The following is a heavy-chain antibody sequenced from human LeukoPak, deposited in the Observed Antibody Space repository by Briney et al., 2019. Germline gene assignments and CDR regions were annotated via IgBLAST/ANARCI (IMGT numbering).Heavy chain of an antibody. D-gene: IGHD2-2*01. CDR2: IYYSGST. J-gene: IGHJ4*02. CDR1: GGSISSGGYY. V-gene: IGHV4-31*03. Sequence: SQTLSLTCTVSGGSISSGGYYWSWIRQHPGKGLEWIGYIYYSGSTYYNPSLKSRVTISVDTSKNQFSLKLSSVTAADTAVFYCARGARYCSSTSCYAFDYWGQGTLVTVSS. CDR3: ARGARYCSSTSCYAFDY.